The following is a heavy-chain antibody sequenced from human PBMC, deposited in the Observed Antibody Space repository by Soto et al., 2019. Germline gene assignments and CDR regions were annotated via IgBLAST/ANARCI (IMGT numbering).Heavy chain of an antibody. CDR1: GFTFSSYS. V-gene: IGHV3-48*02. CDR2: ISSSSSTI. D-gene: IGHD6-13*01. Sequence: TGGSLRLSCAASGFTFSSYSMNWVRQAPGKGLEWVSYISSSSSTIYYADSVKGRFTISRDNAKNSLYLQMNSLRDEDTAVYYCARVAAAGPTRRVFDYWGQGTLVTVSS. CDR3: ARVAAAGPTRRVFDY. J-gene: IGHJ4*02.